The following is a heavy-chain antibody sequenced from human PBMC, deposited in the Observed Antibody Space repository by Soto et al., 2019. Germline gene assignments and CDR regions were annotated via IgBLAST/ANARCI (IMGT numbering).Heavy chain of an antibody. D-gene: IGHD3-9*01. Sequence: SLRLSCAASGFTFNNYAMSWVRQAPGKGLEWVSTISVSGANTYYADSVKGRFTISRDDSKNTLYLQMNSLGAEDTAVYYCAKDLGLGVIAGYPHDCWGQGTLVIVSS. J-gene: IGHJ4*02. CDR3: AKDLGLGVIAGYPHDC. CDR1: GFTFNNYA. V-gene: IGHV3-23*01. CDR2: ISVSGANT.